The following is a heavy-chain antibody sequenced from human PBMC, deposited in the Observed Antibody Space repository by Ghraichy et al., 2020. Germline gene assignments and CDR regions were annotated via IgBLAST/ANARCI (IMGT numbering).Heavy chain of an antibody. CDR2: IRSNTYGGTT. J-gene: IGHJ6*03. CDR1: GFSFGDHA. Sequence: GGSLRLSCTASGFSFGDHAMSWFRLAPGKGLEWVGFIRSNTYGGTTDYAASVKGRFTISRDDSSSIAYLQLNSLKTEDTAVYYCARDVAAAGSFSYYYMDVWGKGTTVTVSS. V-gene: IGHV3-49*03. D-gene: IGHD6-13*01. CDR3: ARDVAAAGSFSYYYMDV.